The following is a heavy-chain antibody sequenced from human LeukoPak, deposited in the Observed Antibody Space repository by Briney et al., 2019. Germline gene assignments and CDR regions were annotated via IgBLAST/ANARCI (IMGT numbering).Heavy chain of an antibody. Sequence: GGSLRLSCAVSGFTVSNTYMSWVRQAPGKGLEWVSVIYNTGGTFYSDSVKGRFTISRDYSKNTLYLQKNSLRADDTAVYYCARDSSGPAFWGQGTLVTVSS. CDR1: GFTVSNTY. V-gene: IGHV3-53*01. CDR2: IYNTGGT. J-gene: IGHJ4*02. D-gene: IGHD6-19*01. CDR3: ARDSSGPAF.